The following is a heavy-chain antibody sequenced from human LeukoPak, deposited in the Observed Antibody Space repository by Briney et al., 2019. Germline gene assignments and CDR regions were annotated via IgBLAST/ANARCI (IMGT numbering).Heavy chain of an antibody. Sequence: GRSLRLSCAASGFTFSSYGMHWVRQAPGKGLEWVAVISYDGGNKYYADSVKGRFTISRDNSKNTLYLQMNSLRAEDTAVYYCAKDLTTTGTTPFDYWGQGTLVTVSS. CDR3: AKDLTTTGTTPFDY. V-gene: IGHV3-30*18. J-gene: IGHJ4*02. CDR1: GFTFSSYG. D-gene: IGHD1-1*01. CDR2: ISYDGGNK.